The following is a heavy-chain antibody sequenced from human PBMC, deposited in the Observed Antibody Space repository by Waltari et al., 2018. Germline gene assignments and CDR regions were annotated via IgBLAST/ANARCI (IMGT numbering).Heavy chain of an antibody. J-gene: IGHJ4*02. D-gene: IGHD2-15*01. CDR1: GGSISSHY. CDR3: ANGRGGFQY. V-gene: IGHV4-59*11. Sequence: QVQLQESGPGLVKPSETLSLTCPVSGGSISSHYWSWIRQPPGKGLEWIGYIYDSGSTNYNPSLKSRVTISVDTSKNQFSLKLSSVTAADTAVYYCANGRGGFQYWGQGTLVTVSS. CDR2: IYDSGST.